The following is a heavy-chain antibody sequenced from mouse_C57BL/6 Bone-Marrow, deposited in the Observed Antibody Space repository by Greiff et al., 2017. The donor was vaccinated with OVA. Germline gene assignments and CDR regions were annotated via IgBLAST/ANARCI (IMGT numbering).Heavy chain of an antibody. CDR1: GFSLTSYG. J-gene: IGHJ4*01. CDR2: IWSGGST. D-gene: IGHD2-2*01. V-gene: IGHV2-2*01. CDR3: ARRATMVTAHYYAMDY. Sequence: VKLQQSGPGLVQPSQSLSITCTVSGFSLTSYGVHWVRQSPGKGLEWLGVIWSGGSTDYNAAFISRLSISKDNSKSQVFFKMNSLQADDTAIYYCARRATMVTAHYYAMDYWGKGTSVTVSS.